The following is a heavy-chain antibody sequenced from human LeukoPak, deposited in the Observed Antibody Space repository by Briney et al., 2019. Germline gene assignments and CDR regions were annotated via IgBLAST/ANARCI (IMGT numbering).Heavy chain of an antibody. CDR3: AKDQGYCSSTSCYPGAFDI. D-gene: IGHD2-2*01. Sequence: GRPLRLSCAASGFTFSSYGMHWVRQAPGKGLEWVAVISYDGSNKYYADSVKGRFTISRDNSKNTLYLQMNSLRAEDTAVYYCAKDQGYCSSTSCYPGAFDIWGQGTMVTVSS. CDR2: ISYDGSNK. CDR1: GFTFSSYG. V-gene: IGHV3-30*18. J-gene: IGHJ3*02.